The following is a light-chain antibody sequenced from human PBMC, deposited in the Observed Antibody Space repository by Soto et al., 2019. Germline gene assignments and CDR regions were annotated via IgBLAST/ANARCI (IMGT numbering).Light chain of an antibody. V-gene: IGLV1-44*01. CDR3: AAWDVSLNGGV. CDR2: LNN. J-gene: IGLJ3*02. Sequence: QPVLTQPPSASGTPGQSVTISCSGTSSNIGSYSVHWYQHLPGTAPKLLIYLNNQRPSGVPDRFSGSKSGASASLAISGLQFEDEADYYCAAWDVSLNGGVFGGGTKLTVL. CDR1: SSNIGSYS.